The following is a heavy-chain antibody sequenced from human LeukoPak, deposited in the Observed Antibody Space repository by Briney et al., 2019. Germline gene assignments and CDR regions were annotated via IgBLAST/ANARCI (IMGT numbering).Heavy chain of an antibody. CDR2: INPNSGGT. D-gene: IGHD2-8*01. V-gene: IGHV1-2*02. Sequence: ASVKVSCKASGYTFTGYYMHWMRQAPGQGLEWMGWINPNSGGTNYAQKFQGRVTMTSDASISTAYMELSRLRSDDTAVYYCARVWPCTNGACPDVFEYWGQGTLVTVSS. J-gene: IGHJ4*02. CDR1: GYTFTGYY. CDR3: ARVWPCTNGACPDVFEY.